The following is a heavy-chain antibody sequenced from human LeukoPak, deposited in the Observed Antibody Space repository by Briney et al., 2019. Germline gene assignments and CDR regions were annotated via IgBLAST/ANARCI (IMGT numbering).Heavy chain of an antibody. CDR2: IIPIFGIA. Sequence: SVKVSCKASGGTFSSYAISWVRQAPGQGLEWMGRIIPIFGIANYAQKFQGRVTITADKSTGTAYMELSSLRSEDTAVYYCARDQAITLGYWGQGTLVTVSS. D-gene: IGHD3-16*01. CDR3: ARDQAITLGY. J-gene: IGHJ4*02. V-gene: IGHV1-69*04. CDR1: GGTFSSYA.